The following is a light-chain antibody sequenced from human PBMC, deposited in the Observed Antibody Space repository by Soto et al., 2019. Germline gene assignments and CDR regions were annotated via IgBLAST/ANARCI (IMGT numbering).Light chain of an antibody. Sequence: SALTQPASVSGSPGQSITLSCIGTSSDVGGYNYVSWYQHHPGKAPKLMIYEVSNRPSGVSNRFSGSKSGNTASLTISGLQAEDEADYYCSSYTSSRNVFGTGTKLTVL. CDR1: SSDVGGYNY. V-gene: IGLV2-14*01. CDR2: EVS. CDR3: SSYTSSRNV. J-gene: IGLJ1*01.